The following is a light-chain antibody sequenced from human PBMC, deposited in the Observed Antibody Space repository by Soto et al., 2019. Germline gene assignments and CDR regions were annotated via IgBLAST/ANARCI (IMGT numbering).Light chain of an antibody. V-gene: IGLV2-14*01. CDR2: EVT. J-gene: IGLJ3*02. Sequence: QSVLTQPASVSGSPGQSITISCTGTSSDVGGYHQVSWYQQHPGKVPKLLLYEVTNWPSGVSDRFFGSKSGNTASLTISGLQAEDEDDYYCASYTRSRTWVFGGGTKLTVL. CDR1: SSDVGGYHQ. CDR3: ASYTRSRTWV.